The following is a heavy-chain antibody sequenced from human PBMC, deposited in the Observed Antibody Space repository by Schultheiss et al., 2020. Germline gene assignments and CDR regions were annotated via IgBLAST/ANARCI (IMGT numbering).Heavy chain of an antibody. CDR1: GYSISSGYY. D-gene: IGHD6-6*01. CDR3: ARDRQGPIAAQYWFDP. CDR2: IYNSGST. V-gene: IGHV4-38-2*02. J-gene: IGHJ5*02. Sequence: SETLSLTCAVSGYSISSGYYWGWIRQPPGKGLEWIGRIYNSGSTNYNPSLKSRVTISVDTSKNQFSLKLSSVTAADTAVYYCARDRQGPIAAQYWFDPWGQGTLVTVSS.